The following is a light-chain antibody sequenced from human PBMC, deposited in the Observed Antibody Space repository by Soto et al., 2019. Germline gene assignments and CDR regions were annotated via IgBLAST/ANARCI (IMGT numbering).Light chain of an antibody. Sequence: QSALTQPASVSGSPGQSITISCTGTSSDVGSYDLVSWYQHHPGTAPKLILYEVTKRPSGVSTRFSGSKSGNAASLTISGLQAVDEADYYCCSFADFTYVFGTGTKVTVL. J-gene: IGLJ1*01. CDR1: SSDVGSYDL. CDR2: EVT. CDR3: CSFADFTYV. V-gene: IGLV2-23*02.